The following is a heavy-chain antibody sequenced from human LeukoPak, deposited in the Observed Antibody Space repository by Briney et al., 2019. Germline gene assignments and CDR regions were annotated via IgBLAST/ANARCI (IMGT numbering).Heavy chain of an antibody. Sequence: SETLSLTCTVSGGSISTSNYYWGWIRQPPGKGLEWIGNIFYSGSTYYSPSLKSRVTISLDTSRNQFSLKLNSVTAADTAVYYCARMLGGGRGHLSGNIDYWGQGTLVTVSS. CDR2: IFYSGST. CDR3: ARMLGGGRGHLSGNIDY. J-gene: IGHJ4*02. D-gene: IGHD3-16*02. CDR1: GGSISTSNYY. V-gene: IGHV4-39*07.